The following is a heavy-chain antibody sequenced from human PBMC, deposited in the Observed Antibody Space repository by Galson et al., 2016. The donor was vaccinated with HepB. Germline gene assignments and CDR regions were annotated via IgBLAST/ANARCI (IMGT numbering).Heavy chain of an antibody. Sequence: SLRLSCAASGFTFNIYSMNWVRQAPGKGLEWVSFIDASNNYIYYADSVQGRFTISRDNAKNSLYLQMNSLRAEDTAVYYCARVRERQLLDAFDIWGQGTMVTVSS. CDR1: GFTFNIYS. D-gene: IGHD6-13*01. CDR2: IDASNNYI. CDR3: ARVRERQLLDAFDI. V-gene: IGHV3-21*01. J-gene: IGHJ3*02.